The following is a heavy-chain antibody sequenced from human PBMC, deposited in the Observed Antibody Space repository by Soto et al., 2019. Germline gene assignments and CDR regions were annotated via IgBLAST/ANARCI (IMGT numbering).Heavy chain of an antibody. V-gene: IGHV4-59*08. CDR3: ARLLLRDIVVVVAATEGYYYYMDV. Sequence: SETLSLTCTVSGGSISSYYWSWIRQPPGKGLEWIGYIYYSGSTNYNPSLKSRVTISVDTSKNQFSLKLSSVTAADTAVYYCARLLLRDIVVVVAATEGYYYYMDVWGKGTTVTVSS. D-gene: IGHD2-15*01. CDR1: GGSISSYY. CDR2: IYYSGST. J-gene: IGHJ6*03.